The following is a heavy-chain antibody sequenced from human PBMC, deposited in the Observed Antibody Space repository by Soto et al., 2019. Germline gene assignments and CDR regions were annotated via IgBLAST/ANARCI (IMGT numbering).Heavy chain of an antibody. Sequence: SETLSLTCTVSGGSISSGGYYWSWIRQHPGKGLEWIGYIYYSGSTYYNPSLKSRVTISVDTSKNDFSLKVTSATVADTATYYFARLGGYCDRTGCYGYYGLDVWGQGTTVTVSS. CDR3: ARLGGYCDRTGCYGYYGLDV. D-gene: IGHD2-15*01. CDR1: GGSISSGGYY. J-gene: IGHJ6*02. CDR2: IYYSGST. V-gene: IGHV4-31*03.